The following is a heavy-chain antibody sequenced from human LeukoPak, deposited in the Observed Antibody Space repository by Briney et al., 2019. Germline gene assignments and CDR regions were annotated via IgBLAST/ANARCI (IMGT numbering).Heavy chain of an antibody. J-gene: IGHJ4*02. D-gene: IGHD3-22*01. CDR3: ARGRNAGRYYYDSSGYQKGHFDY. V-gene: IGHV4-34*01. CDR2: INHSGST. CDR1: GGSFRGYY. Sequence: SETLSLTCAVYGGSFRGYYWSWIRQPPGKGLEWIGEINHSGSTNYNPSLKSRVTISVDTSKNQFSLKLSSVTAADTAVYYCARGRNAGRYYYDSSGYQKGHFDYWAREPWSPSPQ.